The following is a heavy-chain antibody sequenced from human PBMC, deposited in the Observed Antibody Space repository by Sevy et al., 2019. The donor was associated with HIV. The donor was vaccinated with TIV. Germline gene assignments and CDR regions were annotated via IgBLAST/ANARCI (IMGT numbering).Heavy chain of an antibody. J-gene: IGHJ4*02. CDR2: IYTIGST. Sequence: SETLSLTCTVSGGSISSYYWSWIRQPAGKGLEWIGRIYTIGSTNYNPSLRSRVTMSVDTSKNQISLKLSSVTAADTAVYYCAREFCRSSICYFDYWGQGTLVTVSS. V-gene: IGHV4-4*07. CDR3: AREFCRSSICYFDY. D-gene: IGHD2-2*01. CDR1: GGSISSYY.